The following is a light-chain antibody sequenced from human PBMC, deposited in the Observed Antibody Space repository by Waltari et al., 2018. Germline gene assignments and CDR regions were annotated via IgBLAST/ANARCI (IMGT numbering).Light chain of an antibody. Sequence: EIVLTQSPGTLSLSPGERATLSCRASQSVSSSYLAWYQQKPGQAPRPLIYGASSRATGIPYRFSGSGSGTDFTLTISRLEPEDFAVYYCQQYGSSPPGTFGQGTKLEIK. CDR1: QSVSSSY. V-gene: IGKV3-20*01. CDR3: QQYGSSPPGT. CDR2: GAS. J-gene: IGKJ2*01.